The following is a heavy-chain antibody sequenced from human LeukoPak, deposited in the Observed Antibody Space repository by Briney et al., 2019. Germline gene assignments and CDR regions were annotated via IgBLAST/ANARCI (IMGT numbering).Heavy chain of an antibody. CDR3: ARAKVYYYDSSGYYYPCFDY. Sequence: SETLSLTCAVSGGSISSGGYSWSWIRQPPGKGLEWIGYIYHSGSTYYNPSLKSRATISVDRSKNQFSLKLSSVTAADTAVYYCARAKVYYYDSSGYYYPCFDYWGQGTLVTVSS. D-gene: IGHD3-22*01. J-gene: IGHJ4*02. V-gene: IGHV4-30-2*01. CDR1: GGSISSGGYS. CDR2: IYHSGST.